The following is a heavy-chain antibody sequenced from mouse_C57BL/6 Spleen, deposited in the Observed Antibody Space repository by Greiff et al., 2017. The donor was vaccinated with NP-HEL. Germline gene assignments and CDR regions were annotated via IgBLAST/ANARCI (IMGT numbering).Heavy chain of an antibody. CDR2: IYYSGTI. Sequence: EVKLVESGPGLVKPSQTVFLTCTVTGISITTGNYRWSWIRQFPGNKLEWIGYIYYSGTITYNPSLTSRTTITRDTPKNQFFLEMNSLTAEDTATYYCARVGSSLYWYFDVWGTGTTVTVSS. V-gene: IGHV3-5*01. D-gene: IGHD1-1*01. J-gene: IGHJ1*03. CDR1: GISITTGNYR. CDR3: ARVGSSLYWYFDV.